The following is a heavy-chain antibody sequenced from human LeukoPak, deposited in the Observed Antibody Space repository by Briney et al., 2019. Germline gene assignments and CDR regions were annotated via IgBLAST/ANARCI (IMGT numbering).Heavy chain of an antibody. J-gene: IGHJ3*02. CDR1: GGTFSSYA. V-gene: IGHV1-69*13. CDR2: IIPIFGTA. D-gene: IGHD6-6*01. Sequence: SVKVSCKASGGTFSSYAISWVRQAPGQGLEWMGGIIPIFGTANYAQKFQGRVTITADESTSTAYMQLSSLRSEDTAVYYCAREEAARSDGAFDIWGQGTMVTVSS. CDR3: AREEAARSDGAFDI.